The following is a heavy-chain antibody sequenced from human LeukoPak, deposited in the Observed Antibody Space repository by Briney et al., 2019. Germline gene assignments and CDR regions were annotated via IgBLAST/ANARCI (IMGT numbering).Heavy chain of an antibody. V-gene: IGHV3-23*01. CDR1: GFTFSSYA. Sequence: GGSLRLSCAASGFTFSSYAMSWVRQAPGKGLEWVSAISGSGSTTYYADSVKGRFTISRDNSKNTINVQMNSLRAEDTAVYFCAAGYSYAYFEYWGQGTLVTVSS. J-gene: IGHJ4*02. CDR2: ISGSGSTT. D-gene: IGHD3-16*01. CDR3: AAGYSYAYFEY.